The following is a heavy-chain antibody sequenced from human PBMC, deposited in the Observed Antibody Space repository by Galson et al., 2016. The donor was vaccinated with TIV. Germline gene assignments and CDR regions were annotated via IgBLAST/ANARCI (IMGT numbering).Heavy chain of an antibody. J-gene: IGHJ4*02. CDR2: INEAGSEK. CDR1: GFTFSKNW. D-gene: IGHD6-19*01. V-gene: IGHV3-7*01. Sequence: SLRLSCAVSGFTFSKNWMSWVRQAPGKGLEWVAKINEAGSEKFYVDSVKGRFTISRDNAENSLFLQINSLRPEDTAVYYCGRAQYSNGWLLFDSWGPGTLVTVSS. CDR3: GRAQYSNGWLLFDS.